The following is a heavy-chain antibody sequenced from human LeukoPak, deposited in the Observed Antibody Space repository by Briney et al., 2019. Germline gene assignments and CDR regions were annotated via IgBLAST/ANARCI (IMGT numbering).Heavy chain of an antibody. CDR3: AREEIVATFYYFDY. CDR2: IYSSGST. D-gene: IGHD5-12*01. CDR1: GDSISRGTYS. J-gene: IGHJ4*02. V-gene: IGHV4-61*02. Sequence: SETLSLTCAVSGDSISRGTYSWSWIRQPPGKGLEWIGRIYSSGSTNYNPSLKSRVTISVDTSKNQFSLKLSSVTAADTAVYYCAREEIVATFYYFDYWGQGTLVTVSS.